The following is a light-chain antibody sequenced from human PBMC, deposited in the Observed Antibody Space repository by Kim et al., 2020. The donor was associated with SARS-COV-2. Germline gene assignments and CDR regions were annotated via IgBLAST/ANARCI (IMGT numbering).Light chain of an antibody. Sequence: VSPGQTALITCSGKKLRNAYTSWDRVKPGQSPLLGTYQDIKRPSGIPDRFSGSTSEGTATLTISGTQVMDEADYDCQAWDGRPAVVFGGGTQLTVL. CDR2: QDI. CDR1: KLRNAY. J-gene: IGLJ3*02. CDR3: QAWDGRPAVV. V-gene: IGLV3-1*01.